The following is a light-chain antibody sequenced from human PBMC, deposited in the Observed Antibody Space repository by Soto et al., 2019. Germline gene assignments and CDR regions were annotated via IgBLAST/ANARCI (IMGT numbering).Light chain of an antibody. J-gene: IGLJ2*01. Sequence: QSALTQPPSASGSPGQSVTTSCTGTSSDVGGYNYVSWYQQHPGKATKLIIYEVTKRPSGVPDRFSGSKSGNTASLTVSGLQAEDEADYYCSSYSGTNNVVFGGGTKLTVL. CDR3: SSYSGTNNVV. CDR1: SSDVGGYNY. V-gene: IGLV2-8*01. CDR2: EVT.